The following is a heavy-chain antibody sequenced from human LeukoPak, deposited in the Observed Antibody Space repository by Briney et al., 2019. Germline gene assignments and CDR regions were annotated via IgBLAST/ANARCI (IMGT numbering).Heavy chain of an antibody. CDR3: ARVYGWYAVHH. V-gene: IGHV4-4*09. J-gene: IGHJ5*02. CDR1: GDSINNYY. Sequence: SETLSLTCTVSGDSINNYYWAWIRQPPGKGLEWIAYMQASGGTNSNPSLKSRVTMSVDTAQNQLSLKLSSVTAADSAVYFCARVYGWYAVHHWGRGTLVTVSS. D-gene: IGHD6-19*01. CDR2: MQASGGT.